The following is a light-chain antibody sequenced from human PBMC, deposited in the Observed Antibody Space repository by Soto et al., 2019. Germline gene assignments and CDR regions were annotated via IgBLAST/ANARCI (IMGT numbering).Light chain of an antibody. J-gene: IGKJ2*01. CDR1: QSVSSY. CDR3: QQRSNWPRT. V-gene: IGKV3-11*01. CDR2: DSS. Sequence: EIVLTQSPATLSLSPGERATLSCRASQSVSSYLAWYQQKPGQAHRLLIYDSSSRATCIPARFSGSGSGTDFTLTISGLEPEDFAVYYCQQRSNWPRTFGQGTKLEIK.